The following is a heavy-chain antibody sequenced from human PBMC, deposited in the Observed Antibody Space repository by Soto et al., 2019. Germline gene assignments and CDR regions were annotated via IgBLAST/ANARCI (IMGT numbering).Heavy chain of an antibody. CDR1: GFTFSSYA. V-gene: IGHV3-30-3*01. CDR3: GRGAPPPPLGSSSFYYYYYGMDV. Sequence: QVQLVESGGGVVQPGRSLRLSCAASGFTFSSYAMHWVRQAPGKGLEWVAVISYDGSNKYYADSVKGRFTISRDNSKKTLVLQMNSRRGEETAVYYCGRGAPPPPLGSSSFYYYYYGMDVWGQGTTVTVSS. J-gene: IGHJ6*02. D-gene: IGHD6-13*01. CDR2: ISYDGSNK.